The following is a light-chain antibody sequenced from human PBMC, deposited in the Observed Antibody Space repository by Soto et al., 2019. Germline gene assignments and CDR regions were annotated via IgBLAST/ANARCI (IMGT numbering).Light chain of an antibody. J-gene: IGKJ2*01. CDR2: GAS. CDR1: QSISSW. Sequence: DIQMTQPPSTLSASVGDRVTITCRASQSISSWWAWYQQKPGKAPKLLIYGASSLESGVPSRFSGSGSVTEFTLTIDSLQPDDFAAYYCQQYSSSSPTFGQGTKLEI. V-gene: IGKV1-5*01. CDR3: QQYSSSSPT.